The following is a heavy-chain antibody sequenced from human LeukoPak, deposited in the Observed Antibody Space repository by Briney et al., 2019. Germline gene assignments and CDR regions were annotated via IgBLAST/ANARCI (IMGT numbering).Heavy chain of an antibody. CDR3: ARGHSYYDSSGYCFDY. CDR1: GFTFSSYW. CDR2: INQDGSEK. D-gene: IGHD3-22*01. V-gene: IGHV3-7*01. Sequence: GGSLRLSCVASGFTFSSYWMSWVRQAPGKGLEWVANINQDGSEKYYVDSVKGRFTISRDNAKNSLYLQMNSLRAGDTAVYYCARGHSYYDSSGYCFDYWGQGTLVTVSS. J-gene: IGHJ4*02.